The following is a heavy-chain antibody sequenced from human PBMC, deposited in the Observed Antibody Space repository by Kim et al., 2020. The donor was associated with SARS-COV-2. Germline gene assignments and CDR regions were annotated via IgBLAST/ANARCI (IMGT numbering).Heavy chain of an antibody. CDR1: GFTFSSYD. V-gene: IGHV3-13*04. CDR2: IGTAGDT. D-gene: IGHD6-13*01. J-gene: IGHJ5*02. Sequence: GGSLRLSCAASGFTFSSYDMHWVRQATGKGLEWVSAIGTAGDTYYPGSVKGRFTISRENAKNSLYLQMNSLRAGATAVYYCARVAAAGPYNWFDPWGQGTLVTVSS. CDR3: ARVAAAGPYNWFDP.